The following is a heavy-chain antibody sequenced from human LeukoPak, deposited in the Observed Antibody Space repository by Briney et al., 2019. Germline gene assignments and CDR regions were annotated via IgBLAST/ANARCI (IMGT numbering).Heavy chain of an antibody. J-gene: IGHJ4*02. CDR1: GFPFSTYA. Sequence: GGSLRLSCAASGFPFSTYAMNWVRQAPGKGLEWVSAISGSGGSTYYADSVKGRFTISRDSSKNTLYLQMNSLRAEDTAVYYCARGSGYFLDFDYWGQGTLVTVSS. CDR2: ISGSGGST. CDR3: ARGSGYFLDFDY. D-gene: IGHD3-22*01. V-gene: IGHV3-23*01.